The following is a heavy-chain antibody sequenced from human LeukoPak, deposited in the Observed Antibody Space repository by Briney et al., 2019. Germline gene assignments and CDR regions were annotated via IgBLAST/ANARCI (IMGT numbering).Heavy chain of an antibody. CDR2: IKQDGSEK. CDR1: GFTFSSYW. J-gene: IGHJ4*02. CDR3: ARDFSGSYSLYFDY. V-gene: IGHV3-7*01. Sequence: GGSLRLSCAASGFTFSSYWMSWVRQAPGKGLEWVANIKQDGSEKYYVDSVKGRFTISRDNAKNSLYLQMNSLRAEDTAVYYCARDFSGSYSLYFDYWGQGILVTVSS. D-gene: IGHD3-10*01.